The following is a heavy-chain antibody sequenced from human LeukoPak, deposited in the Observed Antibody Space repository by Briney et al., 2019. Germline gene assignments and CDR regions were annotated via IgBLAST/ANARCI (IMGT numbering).Heavy chain of an antibody. V-gene: IGHV1-58*01. CDR2: IFLGSGNT. CDR3: AADLYGPVFDY. CDR1: GFTFTSST. J-gene: IGHJ4*02. Sequence: GASVKVSCKASGFTFTSSTVQWVRQARGQRLEWIGWIFLGSGNTKYAQKFQERVTITRDMSTNTAYMELSSLRSEDTAVYYCAADLYGPVFDYWGQGTLVTVSS. D-gene: IGHD3-16*01.